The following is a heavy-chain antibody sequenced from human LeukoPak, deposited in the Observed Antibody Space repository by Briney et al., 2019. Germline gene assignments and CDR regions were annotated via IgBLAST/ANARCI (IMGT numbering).Heavy chain of an antibody. D-gene: IGHD1-26*01. Sequence: GGSLRLSCAASGFTFSSYSMNWVRQAPGKGLEWVSSISSSSSYIYYADSVKGRFTISRDNAKNSLYLQMNSLRAEDPAVYYCALGVGATLPFDYWGQGTLVTVSS. CDR2: ISSSSSYI. V-gene: IGHV3-21*01. CDR3: ALGVGATLPFDY. J-gene: IGHJ4*02. CDR1: GFTFSSYS.